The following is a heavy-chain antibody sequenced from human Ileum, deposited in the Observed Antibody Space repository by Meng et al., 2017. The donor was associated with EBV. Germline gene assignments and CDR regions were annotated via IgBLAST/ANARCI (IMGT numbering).Heavy chain of an antibody. CDR1: GGSVTSGSYY. CDR3: ARGTGTTFA. J-gene: IGHJ5*02. Sequence: QWKLPGSGPGLVKPSETLSLTWPVSGGSVTSGSYYWSWIRQPPGEGLEWIGYIYYPGSTNYNPSLKSRVTISVDTSKNQFSLNLTSVTAADTAVYYCARGTGTTFAWGQGTLVTVSS. D-gene: IGHD1-1*01. V-gene: IGHV4-61*01. CDR2: IYYPGST.